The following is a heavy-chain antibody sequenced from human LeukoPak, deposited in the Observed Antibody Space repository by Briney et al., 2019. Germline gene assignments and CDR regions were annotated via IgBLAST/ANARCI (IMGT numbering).Heavy chain of an antibody. Sequence: GGSLRLSCAASGFTFSNAWLNWVRQAPGKGLEWVSAISGSGGSTYYADSVKGRFTISRDNSKNTLYLQMNSLRAEDTAVYYCAKVLAPNWFDPWGQGTLVTV. CDR2: ISGSGGST. CDR1: GFTFSNAW. V-gene: IGHV3-23*01. CDR3: AKVLAPNWFDP. D-gene: IGHD6-6*01. J-gene: IGHJ5*02.